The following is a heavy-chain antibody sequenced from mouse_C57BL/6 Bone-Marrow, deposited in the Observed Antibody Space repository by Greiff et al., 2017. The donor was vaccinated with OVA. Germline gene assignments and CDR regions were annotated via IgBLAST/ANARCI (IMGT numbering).Heavy chain of an antibody. D-gene: IGHD3-2*02. J-gene: IGHJ4*01. CDR1: GFTFSSYA. V-gene: IGHV5-4*01. CDR3: ARDDSSGYYAMDY. Sequence: EVKLVESGGGLVKPGGSLKLSCAASGFTFSSYAMSWVRQTPEKRLEWVATISDGGSYTYYPDNVKGRFTISRDTAKNNLYLQMSHLKSEDTARYYCARDDSSGYYAMDYWGQGTSVTVSS. CDR2: ISDGGSYT.